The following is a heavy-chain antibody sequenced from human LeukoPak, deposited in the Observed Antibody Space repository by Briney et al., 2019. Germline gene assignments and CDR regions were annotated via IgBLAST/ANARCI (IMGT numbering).Heavy chain of an antibody. V-gene: IGHV3-23*01. CDR1: GFTFSSYA. CDR2: ISGSGGST. J-gene: IGHJ4*02. CDR3: AHISSSWPDY. Sequence: PGGSLRLSCAASGFTFSSYAMSWVRQAPGKGPEWVSAISGSGGSTYYADSVKGRFTISRDNSKNTLYLQMTSLRAEDTAVYYCAHISSSWPDYWGQGTLVTVSS. D-gene: IGHD6-13*01.